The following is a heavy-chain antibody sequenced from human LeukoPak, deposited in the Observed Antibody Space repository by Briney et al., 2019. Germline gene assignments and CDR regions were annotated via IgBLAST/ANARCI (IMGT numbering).Heavy chain of an antibody. Sequence: GRSLRLSCAASGFTFSSYAMHWVRQAPGKGLEWVAVISYDGSNKYYADSVKGRFTISRDNSKNTLYLQMNSLRAEDTAVYYCARVSGLSIAAPIDYWGQGTLVTVSS. J-gene: IGHJ4*02. CDR3: ARVSGLSIAAPIDY. CDR1: GFTFSSYA. D-gene: IGHD6-6*01. V-gene: IGHV3-30*04. CDR2: ISYDGSNK.